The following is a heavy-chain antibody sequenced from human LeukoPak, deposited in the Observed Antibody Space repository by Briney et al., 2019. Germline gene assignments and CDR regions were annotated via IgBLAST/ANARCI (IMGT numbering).Heavy chain of an antibody. Sequence: ASVKVSCKASGYTFTSFYMQWVRQAPGQGLEWMGIINPSGGSTNYAQKFQGRVGMTRDTSTSTVYMELSSLRSEDTAMYWCARGYYDSSGYDPGLGYWGQGTLVTVSS. CDR1: GYTFTSFY. CDR2: INPSGGST. D-gene: IGHD3-22*01. CDR3: ARGYYDSSGYDPGLGY. J-gene: IGHJ4*02. V-gene: IGHV1-46*01.